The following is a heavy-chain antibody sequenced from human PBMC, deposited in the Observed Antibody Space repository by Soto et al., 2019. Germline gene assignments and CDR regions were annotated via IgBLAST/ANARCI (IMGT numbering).Heavy chain of an antibody. D-gene: IGHD3-9*01. V-gene: IGHV4-30-4*01. J-gene: IGHJ5*02. Sequence: ASETLSLTCTVSGGSISSGDYHWSWIRQPPGKGLEWIGYIYYSGSTYYNPSLKSRVTISVDTSKNQFSLKLSSVTAADTAVYYCPRAHYDILTGYLNWFDPWGQGTLVTVSS. CDR3: PRAHYDILTGYLNWFDP. CDR1: GGSISSGDYH. CDR2: IYYSGST.